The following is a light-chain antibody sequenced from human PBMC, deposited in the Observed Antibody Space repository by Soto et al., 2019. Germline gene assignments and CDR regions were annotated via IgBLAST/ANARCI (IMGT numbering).Light chain of an antibody. CDR3: SSYTSSSLYV. CDR1: SSAVGGYNY. J-gene: IGLJ1*01. Sequence: QSVLTQPASVSGSPGQSITISCTGTSSAVGGYNYVAWYQQHPGKAPKLMIYEVSNRPSGVSNRFSGSRSGNTASLTISGLQAEDEADYYCSSYTSSSLYVFGTGTKVTVL. CDR2: EVS. V-gene: IGLV2-14*01.